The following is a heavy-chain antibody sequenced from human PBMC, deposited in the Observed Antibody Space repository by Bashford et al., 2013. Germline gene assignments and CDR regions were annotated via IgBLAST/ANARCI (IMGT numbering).Heavy chain of an antibody. CDR3: ARWADSSGNDAFDI. V-gene: IGHV3-21*01. Sequence: GGSLETLPVQTLDSSSAPIRSNWSAGSREGAGVGSHPLVVILFHILRRLSXGRFTISRDKVKNSLYLQMNSLRAEDTAVYYCARWADSSGNDAFDIWGQGTMVTVSS. D-gene: IGHD3-22*01. CDR1: DSSSAPI. J-gene: IGHJ3*02. CDR2: LVVILFH.